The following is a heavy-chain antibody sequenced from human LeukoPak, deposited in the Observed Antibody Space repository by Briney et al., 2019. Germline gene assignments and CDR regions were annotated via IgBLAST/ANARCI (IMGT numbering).Heavy chain of an antibody. Sequence: GGSLRLSCAASGSTFSHYAMSWVRQAPGKGLEWVSTINAGGGSTYYADSVKGRFTFSRDNSKNTLYLHMNSLRAEDTAIYYCAKGGWYGAFDYWGQGTLVTVSS. CDR2: INAGGGST. V-gene: IGHV3-23*01. J-gene: IGHJ4*02. CDR3: AKGGWYGAFDY. D-gene: IGHD6-19*01. CDR1: GSTFSHYA.